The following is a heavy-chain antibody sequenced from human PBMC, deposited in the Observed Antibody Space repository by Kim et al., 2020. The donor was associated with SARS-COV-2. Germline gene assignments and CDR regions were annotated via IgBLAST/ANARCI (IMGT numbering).Heavy chain of an antibody. V-gene: IGHV4-31*02. Sequence: PSLKSRVTISVDTSKNQFSLKLSSVTAADTAVYFWARDQWFGGRVDWFDPWGQGTLVTVSS. D-gene: IGHD3-10*01. J-gene: IGHJ5*02. CDR3: ARDQWFGGRVDWFDP.